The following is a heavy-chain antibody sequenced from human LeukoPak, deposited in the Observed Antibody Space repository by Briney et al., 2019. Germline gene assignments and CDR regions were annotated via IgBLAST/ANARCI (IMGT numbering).Heavy chain of an antibody. CDR3: ARAPRLGYCSGGSCYSVRDYYGMDV. CDR2: IKQDGSEK. V-gene: IGHV3-7*04. J-gene: IGHJ6*02. D-gene: IGHD2-15*01. CDR1: GFTFSSYW. Sequence: GGSLRLSCAASGFTFSSYWMSWVRQAPGKGLEWVANIKQDGSEKYYVDSVKGRFTISRDNAKNSLYLQMNSLRAEDTAVYCCARAPRLGYCSGGSCYSVRDYYGMDVWGQGTTVTVSS.